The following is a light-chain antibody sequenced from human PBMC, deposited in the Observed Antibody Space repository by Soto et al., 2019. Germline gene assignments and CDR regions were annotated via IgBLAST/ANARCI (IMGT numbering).Light chain of an antibody. CDR1: SSDVGAYNY. CDR2: DVS. V-gene: IGLV2-14*01. Sequence: QSVLTQPASVSGSPGQSITISCTGTSSDVGAYNYVSWYQQHPGKAPKLMIYDVSNRPSGISDRFSVSKSGNTASLTISNLQADDEADYYCSSYTNSGTYVLGTGTRSPS. J-gene: IGLJ1*01. CDR3: SSYTNSGTYV.